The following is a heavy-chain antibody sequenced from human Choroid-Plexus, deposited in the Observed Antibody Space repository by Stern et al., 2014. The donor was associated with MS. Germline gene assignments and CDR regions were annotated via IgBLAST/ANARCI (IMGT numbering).Heavy chain of an antibody. CDR3: AKDRQWSTYFFDY. D-gene: IGHD2-15*01. CDR1: GFPFSNFG. Sequence: VQLVESGGGVAQPGRPLILSCAASGFPFSNFGMHWVRQAPGKGLEWVALISYDGRDKYYADSGKGRFTIFRDNSKNTLYMHMNSLRAEDTAVYYCAKDRQWSTYFFDYWGQGSLVTVSS. V-gene: IGHV3-30*18. J-gene: IGHJ4*02. CDR2: ISYDGRDK.